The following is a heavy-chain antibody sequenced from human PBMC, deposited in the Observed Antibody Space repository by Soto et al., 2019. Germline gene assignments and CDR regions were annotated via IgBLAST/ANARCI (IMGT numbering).Heavy chain of an antibody. D-gene: IGHD6-13*01. J-gene: IGHJ6*02. CDR3: ATPLDRIAADGTGGYYYYGMDV. CDR2: IIPIFGTA. V-gene: IGHV1-69*01. CDR1: GGTFSSYA. Sequence: QVQMVQSGAEVKKPGSSVKVSCKASGGTFSSYAISWVRQAPGQGLEWMGGIIPIFGTANYAQKFQGRVTMTADESTSTAYMELSSLRSEDTAVYYCATPLDRIAADGTGGYYYYGMDVWGQGTTVTVSS.